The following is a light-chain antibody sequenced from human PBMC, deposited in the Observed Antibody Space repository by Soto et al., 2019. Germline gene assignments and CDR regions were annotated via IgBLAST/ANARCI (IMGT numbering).Light chain of an antibody. V-gene: IGKV3D-20*02. CDR2: GAS. J-gene: IGKJ5*01. Sequence: EIVLTQSPGTLSLSPGERATLSCRASQSVSSRLAWYQQKPGQAPRLLISGASSRATGIPDRFSGSGSATDFTLTISRLEPEDFALYYCQQRSTWPTFGQGTRLEIK. CDR1: QSVSSR. CDR3: QQRSTWPT.